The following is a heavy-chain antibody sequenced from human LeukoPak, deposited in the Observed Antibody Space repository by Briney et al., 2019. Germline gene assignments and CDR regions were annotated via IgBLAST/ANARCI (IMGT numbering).Heavy chain of an antibody. CDR3: ARDSHYYDSSGFDY. D-gene: IGHD3-22*01. CDR1: GFTFSSYA. J-gene: IGHJ4*02. Sequence: PGGSLRLSCAASGFTFSSYAMHWVRQAPGKGLEWVAVISYDGSNKYYADSVKGRFTIFRDNSKNTLYLQMNSLRAEDTAVYYCARDSHYYDSSGFDYWGQGTLVTVSS. V-gene: IGHV3-30*04. CDR2: ISYDGSNK.